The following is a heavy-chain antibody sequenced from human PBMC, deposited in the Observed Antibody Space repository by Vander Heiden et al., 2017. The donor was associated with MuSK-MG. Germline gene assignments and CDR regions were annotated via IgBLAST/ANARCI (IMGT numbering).Heavy chain of an antibody. CDR3: AREVNMDV. V-gene: IGHV3-7*01. CDR1: GFTFSNYW. CDR2: INQDGSQK. Sequence: EVQLVESGGGLVQRGGSLRLSCAVSGFTFSNYWRSWGSLAPGKGLEWVANINQDGSQKFYADPVKGRFTVSRDNAKNSMYLQMNSLRAEDTAVYYCAREVNMDVWGQGTTVTVSS. D-gene: IGHD2-21*01. J-gene: IGHJ6*02.